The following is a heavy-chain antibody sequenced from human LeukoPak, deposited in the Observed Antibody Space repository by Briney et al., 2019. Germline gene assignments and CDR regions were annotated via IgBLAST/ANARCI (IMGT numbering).Heavy chain of an antibody. CDR2: INPNSGGT. J-gene: IGHJ4*02. CDR3: ARGVLLWFGELNYFDY. D-gene: IGHD3-10*01. CDR1: GYTFTGYY. V-gene: IGHV1-2*02. Sequence: SVKVSCKASGYTFTGYYMHWVRQAPGQGLEWIGWINPNSGGTNYAQKFQGRVTMTRDTSISTAYMELSRLRSDDTAVYYCARGVLLWFGELNYFDYWGQRTLVTVSS.